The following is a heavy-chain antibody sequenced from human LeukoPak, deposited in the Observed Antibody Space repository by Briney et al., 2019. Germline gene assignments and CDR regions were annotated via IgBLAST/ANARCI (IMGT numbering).Heavy chain of an antibody. CDR3: ARSYSSSPTFDY. Sequence: ASVKVSCKASGYTFTNYYMHWVRQAPGQGLEWMGIINPSGGSTTYAQKFQGRVTMTRDTSTGTVYMELSSLRSEDTAVYYCARSYSSSPTFDYWGQGTLVTVSS. CDR1: GYTFTNYY. CDR2: INPSGGST. J-gene: IGHJ4*02. D-gene: IGHD6-6*01. V-gene: IGHV1-46*01.